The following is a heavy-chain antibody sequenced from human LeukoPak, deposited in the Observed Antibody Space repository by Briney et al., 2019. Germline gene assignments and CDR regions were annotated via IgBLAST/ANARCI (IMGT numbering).Heavy chain of an antibody. Sequence: SETLSLTCAVYGGSFSGYYWSWIRQPPGKGLEWIGEINHSGSTNYNPSLTSRVTISVDTSKNQFSLKLSSMTAADTAVYYCARGLELRRVRVNWYFDLWGRGTLVTVSS. D-gene: IGHD1-7*01. V-gene: IGHV4-34*01. CDR1: GGSFSGYY. J-gene: IGHJ2*01. CDR2: INHSGST. CDR3: ARGLELRRVRVNWYFDL.